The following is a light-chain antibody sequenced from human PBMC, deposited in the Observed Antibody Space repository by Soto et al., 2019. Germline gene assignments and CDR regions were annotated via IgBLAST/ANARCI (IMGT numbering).Light chain of an antibody. Sequence: EIVLTQSPGTLSLSPGERATLSCRASQSVNSIYLAWYQQKPGQAPRLLIYGASSRATGIPDRFSGSGFGTDFTLTISRLEPEDCALYYCQQYGGSPRTFGQGTKVEL. CDR3: QQYGGSPRT. CDR1: QSVNSIY. J-gene: IGKJ1*01. V-gene: IGKV3-20*01. CDR2: GAS.